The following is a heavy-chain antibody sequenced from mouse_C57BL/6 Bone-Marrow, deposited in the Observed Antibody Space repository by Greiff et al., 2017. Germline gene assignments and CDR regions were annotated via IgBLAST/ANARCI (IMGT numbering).Heavy chain of an antibody. CDR3: ARYGLEGFAY. Sequence: VQLQQSGPELVKPGASVKISCKASGYSFTGYYMNWVKQSPEKSLEWIGEINPSTGGTTYNQKFKAKATLTVDKSSSTAYMQLKSLTSEDSAVYYCARYGLEGFAYWGQGTLVTVS. D-gene: IGHD1-1*01. CDR2: INPSTGGT. CDR1: GYSFTGYY. V-gene: IGHV1-42*01. J-gene: IGHJ3*01.